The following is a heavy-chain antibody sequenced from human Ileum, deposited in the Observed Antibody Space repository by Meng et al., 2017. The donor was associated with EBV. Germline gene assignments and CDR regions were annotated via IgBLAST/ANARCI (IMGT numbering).Heavy chain of an antibody. CDR2: IDTDGGTT. CDR1: GLPFSNSW. CDR3: VRGGLGPWY. J-gene: IGHJ4*02. D-gene: IGHD3/OR15-3a*01. V-gene: IGHV3-74*01. Sequence: QLVGSGGGLVQAGGSVGPSSAASGLPFSNSWMHWLRQAPGKGLVWVSHIDTDGGTTNYAGSVKGRFTISRDNAKNTLSLQMNSLRVEDTAVYYCVRGGLGPWYWGQGTLVTVSS.